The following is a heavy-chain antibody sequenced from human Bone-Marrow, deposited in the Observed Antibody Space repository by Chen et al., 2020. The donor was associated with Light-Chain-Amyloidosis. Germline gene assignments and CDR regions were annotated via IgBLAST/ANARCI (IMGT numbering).Heavy chain of an antibody. V-gene: IGHV3-21*01. J-gene: IGHJ4*02. CDR3: VRDLVGGEDY. Sequence: EVQLVESGGGLVKPGGSLRLSCAASGFTFSTYGMNWVRQAPGKGLEWVSSISSTSSYIYYADSVKGRFTISRDNAKNSLYLQMYSLRAEDTAVYYCVRDLVGGEDYWGQGTRVTVSS. CDR2: ISSTSSYI. D-gene: IGHD2-15*01. CDR1: GFTFSTYG.